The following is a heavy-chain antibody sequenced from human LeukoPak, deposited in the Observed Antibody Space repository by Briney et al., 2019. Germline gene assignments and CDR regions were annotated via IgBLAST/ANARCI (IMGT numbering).Heavy chain of an antibody. CDR1: GYTFTGYY. CDR2: ISAYNGNT. Sequence: ASVKVSCKASGYTFTGYYMHWVRQAPGQGLEWMGWISAYNGNTNYAQKLQGRVTMTTDTSTSTAYMELRSLRSDDTAVYYCARGPRITIFGVVIMNWFDPWGQGTLVTVSS. J-gene: IGHJ5*02. D-gene: IGHD3-3*01. CDR3: ARGPRITIFGVVIMNWFDP. V-gene: IGHV1-18*04.